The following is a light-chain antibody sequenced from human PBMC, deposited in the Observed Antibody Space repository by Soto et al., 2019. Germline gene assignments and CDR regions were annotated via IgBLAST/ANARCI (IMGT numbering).Light chain of an antibody. CDR2: GAS. J-gene: IGKJ2*01. V-gene: IGKV3-20*01. CDR3: QQYGSSKYN. Sequence: EIGLTQPPGTLSLSPGERATLSCRASQSVSSSYLAWYQQKPGQAPRLLIYGASSRATGIPDRFRGSGSVPDFTLTLSRLEPEDFAVYYRQQYGSSKYNFGQGTPLAIK. CDR1: QSVSSSY.